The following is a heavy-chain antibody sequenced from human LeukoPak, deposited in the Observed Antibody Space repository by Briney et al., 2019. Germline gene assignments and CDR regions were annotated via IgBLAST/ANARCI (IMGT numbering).Heavy chain of an antibody. CDR3: ARAYCVGDCSVLHIYFDY. CDR1: GYSISSGYF. CDR2: IYHSVTT. J-gene: IGHJ4*02. Sequence: SETLSLTCTVSGYSISSGYFWGWMRRPPGKGLEWIGSIYHSVTTHYNPSLKSRVTISLDTSKNQFSLKLSSVTAADTAVYYCARAYCVGDCSVLHIYFDYWGQGTLVTVSS. D-gene: IGHD2-21*02. V-gene: IGHV4-38-2*02.